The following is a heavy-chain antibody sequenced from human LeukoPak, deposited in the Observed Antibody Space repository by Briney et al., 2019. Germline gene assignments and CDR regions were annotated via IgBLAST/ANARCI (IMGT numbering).Heavy chain of an antibody. D-gene: IGHD3-10*01. CDR3: ARDRSSGPMDV. CDR1: PGSISSYY. CDR2: IYYSGST. Sequence: SETLSLTCTVSPGSISSYYWSWIRQPPGKGLEWIGYIYYSGSTNYNPSLKSRVTISVDTSKNQFSLKLSSVTAADTAVYYCARDRSSGPMDVWGKGTTVTVSS. J-gene: IGHJ6*04. V-gene: IGHV4-59*01.